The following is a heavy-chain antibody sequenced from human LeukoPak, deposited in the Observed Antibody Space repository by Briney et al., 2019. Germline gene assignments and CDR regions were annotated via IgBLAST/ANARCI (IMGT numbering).Heavy chain of an antibody. Sequence: PGGSLRLSCAASGFTVSSNYMSWVRQAPGKGLVWVSRINSDGSSTSYADSVKGRFTISRDNAKNALYLQMNSLRAEDTAVYYCAAYDSSGYSGKYFQHWGQGTLVTVSS. D-gene: IGHD3-22*01. CDR3: AAYDSSGYSGKYFQH. CDR1: GFTVSSNY. CDR2: INSDGSST. J-gene: IGHJ1*01. V-gene: IGHV3-74*01.